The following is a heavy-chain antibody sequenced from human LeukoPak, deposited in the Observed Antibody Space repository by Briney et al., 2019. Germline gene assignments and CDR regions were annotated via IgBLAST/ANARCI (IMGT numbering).Heavy chain of an antibody. D-gene: IGHD4-17*01. Sequence: GGSLRLSCAASGFTFSNYWMSWVRQAPGKGLEWVANIKQDGSEKYYVDSVKGRFTISRDNAKNSLYLQMNSLSAEDTAIYYCARGSTTVTARGYFDYWGQGTLVTASS. V-gene: IGHV3-7*01. CDR2: IKQDGSEK. CDR1: GFTFSNYW. J-gene: IGHJ4*02. CDR3: ARGSTTVTARGYFDY.